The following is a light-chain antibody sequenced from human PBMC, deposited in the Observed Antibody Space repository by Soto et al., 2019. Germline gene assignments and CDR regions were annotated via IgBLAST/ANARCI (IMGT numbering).Light chain of an antibody. CDR3: AAWDASLGGRWG. J-gene: IGLJ3*02. Sequence: QSVLTQPPSASGTPGQRVTISCSGSSSNIGSNYVYWYQQVSGTAPKLLIYRNNQRPSGVPDRFSGSKSGTSASLAISGLRSEDEADYYCAAWDASLGGRWGFGGGTKVTVL. V-gene: IGLV1-47*01. CDR2: RNN. CDR1: SSNIGSNY.